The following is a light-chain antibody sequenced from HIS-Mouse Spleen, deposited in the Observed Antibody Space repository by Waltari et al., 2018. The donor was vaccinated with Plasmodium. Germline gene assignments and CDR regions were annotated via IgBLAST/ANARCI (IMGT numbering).Light chain of an antibody. CDR2: GAS. CDR1: QSVSSN. Sequence: EIVMTQSPATLSVSPGARANLSCRARQSVSSNLAWYQQKPGQAPRLLIYGASTRATGIPARFSGSGSGTEFTLTISSLQSEDFAVYYCQQYNNWPAWTFGQGTKVEIK. J-gene: IGKJ1*01. CDR3: QQYNNWPAWT. V-gene: IGKV3-15*01.